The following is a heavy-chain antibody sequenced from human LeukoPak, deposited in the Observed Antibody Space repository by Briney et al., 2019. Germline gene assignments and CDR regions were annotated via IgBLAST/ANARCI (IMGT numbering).Heavy chain of an antibody. CDR1: GFTSRRFA. J-gene: IGHJ4*02. CDR3: AKRDRPCSGDCSAPYYFDY. CDR2: ISRSGRNA. Sequence: GRSLRLSCAASGFTSRRFAMSCVPETPGKGLKSVSYISRSGRNAYYADSVQGRFTTTRDNSENTLYLQVSSLRAADTAMYYCAKRDRPCSGDCSAPYYFDYWGQGTLVTVSS. V-gene: IGHV3-23*01. D-gene: IGHD2-21*02.